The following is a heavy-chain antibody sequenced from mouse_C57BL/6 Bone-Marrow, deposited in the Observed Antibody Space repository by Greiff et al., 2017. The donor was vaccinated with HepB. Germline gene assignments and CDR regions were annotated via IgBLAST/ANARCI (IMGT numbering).Heavy chain of an antibody. D-gene: IGHD2-4*01. V-gene: IGHV1-81*01. J-gene: IGHJ3*01. CDR1: GYTFTSYG. CDR2: IYPRSGNT. CDR3: ARVMITRKVWFAY. Sequence: QVQLKQSGAELARPGASVKLSCKASGYTFTSYGISWVKQRTGPGLEWIGEIYPRSGNTYYNEKFKGKATLTADKSSSTAYMELRSLTSEDSAVYFCARVMITRKVWFAYWGQGTLVTVSA.